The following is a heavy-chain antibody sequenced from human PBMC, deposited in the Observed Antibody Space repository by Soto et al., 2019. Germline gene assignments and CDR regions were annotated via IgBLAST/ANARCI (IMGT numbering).Heavy chain of an antibody. CDR3: ASPVWGWLFHYKPHAAYDMDV. CDR2: INPSGGST. V-gene: IGHV1-46*03. J-gene: IGHJ6*03. D-gene: IGHD3-22*01. Sequence: ASVKVSCKASGYTFTSYGISWVRQAPGQGLEWMGIINPSGGSTSYAQKFQGRVTMTRDTSTSTVYMELSSLRSEDTAVYYCASPVWGWLFHYKPHAAYDMDVWGQGTTVTVSS. CDR1: GYTFTSYG.